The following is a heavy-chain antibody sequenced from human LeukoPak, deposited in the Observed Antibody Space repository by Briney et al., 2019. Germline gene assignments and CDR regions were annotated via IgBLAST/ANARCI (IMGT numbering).Heavy chain of an antibody. D-gene: IGHD4-17*01. Sequence: GASVKVSCKASGYTFTGYDIHWVRQAPGQGLEWMGWINPNSGDTNYVQKFQGRVTMTRDKSISTAYMEVSSLRSDDTAMYYCARSAVTSNDYWGQGTLATVSS. CDR2: INPNSGDT. CDR1: GYTFTGYD. J-gene: IGHJ4*02. CDR3: ARSAVTSNDY. V-gene: IGHV1-2*02.